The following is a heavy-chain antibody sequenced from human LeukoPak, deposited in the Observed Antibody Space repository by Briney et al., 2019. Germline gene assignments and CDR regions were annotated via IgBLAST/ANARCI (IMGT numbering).Heavy chain of an antibody. J-gene: IGHJ4*02. Sequence: SETLSLTCAVHGGSFSGYYWSWIRQPPGKGLEWIGEINHSGSTNYNPSLKSRVTISVDTSKNQFSLKLSSVTAADTAVYYCARMVSFDYWGQGTLVTVSS. CDR2: INHSGST. D-gene: IGHD5-18*01. CDR3: ARMVSFDY. V-gene: IGHV4-34*01. CDR1: GGSFSGYY.